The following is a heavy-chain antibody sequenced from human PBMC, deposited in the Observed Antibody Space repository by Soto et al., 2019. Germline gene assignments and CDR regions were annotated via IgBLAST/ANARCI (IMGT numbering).Heavy chain of an antibody. CDR2: ISYDGSNK. D-gene: IGHD2-2*01. Sequence: VGSLRLSCAASGFTFSSYAMNWVRQAPGKGLEWVALISYDGSNKYYADSVRGRFTISRDSSTNTLFLQMNSLRAADTAVYYCGRCTSTSCHLGSDYWSQGTLVTVSS. J-gene: IGHJ4*02. CDR1: GFTFSSYA. V-gene: IGHV3-30-3*01. CDR3: GRCTSTSCHLGSDY.